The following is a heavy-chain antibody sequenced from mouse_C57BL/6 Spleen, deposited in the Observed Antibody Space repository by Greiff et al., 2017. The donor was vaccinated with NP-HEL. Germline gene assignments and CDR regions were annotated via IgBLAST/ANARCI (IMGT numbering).Heavy chain of an antibody. CDR3: ARPLLLRYAMDY. J-gene: IGHJ4*01. V-gene: IGHV1-50*01. Sequence: VQLQQPGAELVKPGASVKLSCKASGYTFTSYWMQWVKQRPGQGLEWIGEIDPSDSYTNYNQKFKGKSTLTVDKSSSTAYMQLSSLTSEDSAVYYCARPLLLRYAMDYWGQGTSVTVSS. CDR2: IDPSDSYT. D-gene: IGHD1-1*01. CDR1: GYTFTSYW.